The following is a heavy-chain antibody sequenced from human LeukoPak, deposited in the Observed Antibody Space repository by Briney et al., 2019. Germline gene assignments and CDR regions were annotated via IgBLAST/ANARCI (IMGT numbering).Heavy chain of an antibody. J-gene: IGHJ4*02. CDR3: ARTAGWSYGFDY. V-gene: IGHV4-31*03. D-gene: IGHD5-18*01. Sequence: PSETLSLTCTVSGGSISTGGYYWTWIRQHPGKGLEWIGYICNSGTTYYNPSLESRVTISGDTSKNQFSLKLNSVTAADTAVYYCARTAGWSYGFDYWGQGTLVTVSS. CDR2: ICNSGTT. CDR1: GGSISTGGYY.